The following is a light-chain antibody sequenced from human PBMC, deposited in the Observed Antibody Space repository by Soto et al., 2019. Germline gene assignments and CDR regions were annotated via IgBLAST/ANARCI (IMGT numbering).Light chain of an antibody. V-gene: IGLV4-69*01. J-gene: IGLJ2*01. CDR2: LNSDGSH. CDR1: SGHSSYA. CDR3: QTWGTGIA. Sequence: QPVLTQSPSASASLGASVKLTCTLSSGHSSYAIAWHQQQPEKGPRYLMKLNSDGSHSKGDGIPDRFSGSSSGAERYLTISGLQSEDEADYYCQTWGTGIAFGGGAKLPVL.